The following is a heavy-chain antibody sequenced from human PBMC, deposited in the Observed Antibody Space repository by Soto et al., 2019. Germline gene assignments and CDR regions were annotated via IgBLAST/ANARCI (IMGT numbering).Heavy chain of an antibody. CDR1: GGSISSSSYY. CDR2: IHYSGSA. CDR3: ARQYYDILTGYSSFDY. V-gene: IGHV4-61*05. D-gene: IGHD3-9*01. Sequence: SETLSLTCTVSGGSISSSSYYWGWIRQPPGKGLEWLGYIHYSGSASYNPSLKSRLTISVDTSKNQFSLKLRSVTAADTAVYYCARQYYDILTGYSSFDYWGQGALVTVSS. J-gene: IGHJ4*02.